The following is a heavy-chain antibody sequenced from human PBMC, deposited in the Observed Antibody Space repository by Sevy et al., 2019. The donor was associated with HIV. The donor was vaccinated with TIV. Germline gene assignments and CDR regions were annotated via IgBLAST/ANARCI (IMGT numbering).Heavy chain of an antibody. J-gene: IGHJ5*02. D-gene: IGHD6-13*01. V-gene: IGHV1-18*04. CDR3: ARYGADSSSWYWFDP. CDR2: ISAYNGNT. CDR1: GYTFTSYG. Sequence: ASVKVSCKASGYTFTSYGISWVRQAPGQGLEWMGWISAYNGNTNYAQKLQGRVTMTTDTSTSTAYMERRSLRSDDTAVYYCARYGADSSSWYWFDPWGQGTLVTVSS.